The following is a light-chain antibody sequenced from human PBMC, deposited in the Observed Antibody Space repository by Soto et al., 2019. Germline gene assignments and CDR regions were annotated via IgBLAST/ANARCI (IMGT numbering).Light chain of an antibody. V-gene: IGLV2-14*01. J-gene: IGLJ2*01. CDR1: SSDVGDYNY. CDR3: SSYRASSTPVV. Sequence: QSALTQPASVSGSPGQSITISCAGTSSDVGDYNYVSWYQQHPGKAPKLMISDVSSRPSGVSSRFSGSKSGNTASLTISGLQAEDEADYYCSSYRASSTPVVFGGGTKLTVL. CDR2: DVS.